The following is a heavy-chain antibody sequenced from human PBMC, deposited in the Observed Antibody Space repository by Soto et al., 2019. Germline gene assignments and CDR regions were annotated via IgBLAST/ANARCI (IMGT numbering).Heavy chain of an antibody. Sequence: ASVKVSCKASGYTFTTYYMHWVRQAPGQGLEWMGIINPSDGGTSYAQKFQGRVTMTRDTSTSTVYMELSSLRSDDTAVYYCATGYCSGGSCYKDQDHWGQGTLVTVSS. D-gene: IGHD2-15*01. V-gene: IGHV1-46*01. CDR2: INPSDGGT. CDR3: ATGYCSGGSCYKDQDH. J-gene: IGHJ4*02. CDR1: GYTFTTYY.